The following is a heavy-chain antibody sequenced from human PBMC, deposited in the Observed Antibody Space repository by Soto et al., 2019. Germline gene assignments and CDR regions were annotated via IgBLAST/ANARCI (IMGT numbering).Heavy chain of an antibody. CDR2: IYHSGST. D-gene: IGHD6-19*01. Sequence: LSLTCAVSGYSISSGYYWGWIRQPPGKGLEWIGSIYHSGSTYYNPSLKSRVTISVDTSKNQFSLKLSSVTAADTAVYYCARDSSGEDFDYWGQGTLVTVSS. CDR1: GYSISSGYY. CDR3: ARDSSGEDFDY. V-gene: IGHV4-38-2*01. J-gene: IGHJ4*02.